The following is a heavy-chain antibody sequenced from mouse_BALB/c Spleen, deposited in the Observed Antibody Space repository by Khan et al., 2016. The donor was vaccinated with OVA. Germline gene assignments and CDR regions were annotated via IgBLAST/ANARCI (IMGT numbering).Heavy chain of an antibody. CDR1: GISITTGNYR. D-gene: IGHD2-2*01. J-gene: IGHJ1*01. V-gene: IGHV3-5*02. CDR3: ARDKGGYRYWYFDV. Sequence: EVQLQESGPGLVKPSQTVSLTCTVTGISITTGNYRWSWIRQFPGNKLEWIGYIYYSGTITYNPSLTSRTTITRDTSTNQFFLEMNSLTAEDTATYYCARDKGGYRYWYFDVWGAGTTVTVSS. CDR2: IYYSGTI.